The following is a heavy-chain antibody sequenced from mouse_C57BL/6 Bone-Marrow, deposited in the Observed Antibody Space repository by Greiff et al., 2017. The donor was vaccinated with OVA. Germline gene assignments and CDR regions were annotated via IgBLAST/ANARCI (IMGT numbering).Heavy chain of an antibody. CDR3: ARRVAD. Sequence: EVKLMESGGDLVKPGGSLKLSCAASGFTFSSYGMSWVRQTPDKRLEWVATISSGGSYTYYPDSVKGRFTISRDNAKNTLYLQMSSLKSEDTAMYYCARRVADWGQGTQVTVSA. CDR1: GFTFSSYG. J-gene: IGHJ3*01. V-gene: IGHV5-6*02. CDR2: ISSGGSYT.